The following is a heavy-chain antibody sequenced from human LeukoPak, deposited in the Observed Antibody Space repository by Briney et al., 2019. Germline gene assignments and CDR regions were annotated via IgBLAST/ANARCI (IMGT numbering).Heavy chain of an antibody. CDR3: AKDSIQLWPYYYYGMDV. V-gene: IGHV3-23*01. J-gene: IGHJ6*02. CDR2: ISGSGGST. D-gene: IGHD5-18*01. Sequence: TGGSLRLSCAASGFTFSSYVMSWVRQAPGKGLEWVSGISGSGGSTYYADSVKGRFTISRDNSKNTLYLQMNSLRAEDTAIYYCAKDSIQLWPYYYYGMDVWGQGTTVTVSS. CDR1: GFTFSSYV.